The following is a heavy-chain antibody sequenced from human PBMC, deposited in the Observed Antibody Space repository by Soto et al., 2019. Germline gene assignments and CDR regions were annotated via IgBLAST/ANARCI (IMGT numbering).Heavy chain of an antibody. D-gene: IGHD4-17*01. CDR3: TTDLTVTTSGAFDI. CDR1: GFTFSNAW. Sequence: GGSLRLSCAASGFTFSNAWMSWVRQAPGKGLEWVGRIKSKTDGGTTDYAAPVKGRFTISRDDSKNTLYLQMNSLKTEDTAVYYCTTDLTVTTSGAFDIWGQGTMVTVSS. V-gene: IGHV3-15*01. CDR2: IKSKTDGGTT. J-gene: IGHJ3*02.